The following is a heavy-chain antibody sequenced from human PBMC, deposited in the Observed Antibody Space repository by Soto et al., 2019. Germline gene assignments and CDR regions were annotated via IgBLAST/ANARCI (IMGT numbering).Heavy chain of an antibody. CDR2: IQSGGST. J-gene: IGHJ6*03. CDR1: GFTVSSKY. CDR3: TGDDVHCSGGRCYGVPMDV. V-gene: IGHV3-66*01. D-gene: IGHD2-15*01. Sequence: EVQLVESGGGLVQPGGSLRLSCAASGFTVSSKYMSWVRQAPGKGLEWVSLIQSGGSTYYAGSVKGRFTISRDNSENTLFLQMNGVRVEDTAVYYCTGDDVHCSGGRCYGVPMDVW.